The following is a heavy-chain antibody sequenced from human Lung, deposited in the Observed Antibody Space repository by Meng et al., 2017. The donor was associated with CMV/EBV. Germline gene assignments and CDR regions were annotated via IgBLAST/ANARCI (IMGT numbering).Heavy chain of an antibody. V-gene: IGHV3-21*01. J-gene: IGHJ3*02. Sequence: GESXKISCAASGFNFSTYSMNWVRQAPGKGLEWVSYITSSSSYIYYGDSVRGRFTISGDNAKNSLYLQMNSLRAEDTAVYYCAIYCSATTCPPGHDAFDMWXQGTXVTVSS. CDR1: GFNFSTYS. D-gene: IGHD2-2*01. CDR2: ITSSSSYI. CDR3: AIYCSATTCPPGHDAFDM.